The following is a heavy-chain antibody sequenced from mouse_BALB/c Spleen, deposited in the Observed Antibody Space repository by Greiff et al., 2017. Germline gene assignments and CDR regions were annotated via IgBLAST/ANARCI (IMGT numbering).Heavy chain of an antibody. J-gene: IGHJ2*01. CDR2: ISSGGST. D-gene: IGHD1-1*01. CDR1: GFTFSSYA. Sequence: EVNVVESGGGLVKPGGSLKLSCAASGFTFSSYAMSWVRQTPEKRLEWVASISSGGSTYYPDSVKGRFTISRDNARNILYLQMSSLRSEDTAMYYCARAYGSRRYYFDYWGQGTTLTVSS. V-gene: IGHV5-6-5*01. CDR3: ARAYGSRRYYFDY.